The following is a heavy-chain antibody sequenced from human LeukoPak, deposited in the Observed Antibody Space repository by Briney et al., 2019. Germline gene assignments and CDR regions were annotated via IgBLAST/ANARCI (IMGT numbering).Heavy chain of an antibody. J-gene: IGHJ3*02. CDR2: IYHSGST. Sequence: SETLSLTYAVSGYSISSGYYWGWIRQPPGKGLEWIGSIYHSGSTYYNPSLKSRVTISVDTSKNQFSLKLSSMTAADTAVYYCARNGGIPRFGVVKTPRGAFDIWGQGTMVTVSS. V-gene: IGHV4-38-2*01. CDR1: GYSISSGYY. CDR3: ARNGGIPRFGVVKTPRGAFDI. D-gene: IGHD3-3*01.